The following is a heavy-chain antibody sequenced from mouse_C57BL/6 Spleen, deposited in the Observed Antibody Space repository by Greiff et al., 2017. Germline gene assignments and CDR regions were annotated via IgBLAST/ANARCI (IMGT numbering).Heavy chain of an antibody. CDR2: IYPGSGST. CDR1: GYTFTSYW. Sequence: QVQLQQPGAELVKPGASVKMSCKASGYTFTSYWITWVKQRPGQGLEWIGDIYPGSGSTNYNEKFKSKATLTVDTSSSTAYMQLSSLTSEDSAVYYCARSGAGTSRGYFDVWGTGTTVTVSS. D-gene: IGHD4-1*01. V-gene: IGHV1-55*01. J-gene: IGHJ1*03. CDR3: ARSGAGTSRGYFDV.